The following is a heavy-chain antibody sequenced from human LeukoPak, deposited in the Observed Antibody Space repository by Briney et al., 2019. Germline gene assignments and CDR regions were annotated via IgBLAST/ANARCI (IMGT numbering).Heavy chain of an antibody. D-gene: IGHD3-22*01. J-gene: IGHJ1*01. Sequence: VASVKVSCKASGYTFTSYGISWVRQAPGQGLEWMGWISAYNGNTNYAQKLQGRVTMTTDTSASTAYMELNSLSSEDTAVYYCARVPLSDASGHYYPHWGQGTLVTVSS. CDR2: ISAYNGNT. CDR3: ARVPLSDASGHYYPH. CDR1: GYTFTSYG. V-gene: IGHV1-18*01.